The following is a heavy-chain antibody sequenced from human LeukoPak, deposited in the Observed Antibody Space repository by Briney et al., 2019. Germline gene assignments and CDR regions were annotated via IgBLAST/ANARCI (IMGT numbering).Heavy chain of an antibody. CDR2: INPNSGGT. CDR3: ARSPITMVRGVIITYAFDI. CDR1: GYTFTSYD. Sequence: ASVKVSCKASGYTFTSYDINWVRQAPGQGLEWMGWINPNSGGTNYAQKFQGWVTMTRDTSISTAYMELSRLRSDDTAVYYCARSPITMVRGVIITYAFDIWGQGTMVTVSS. D-gene: IGHD3-10*01. J-gene: IGHJ3*02. V-gene: IGHV1-2*04.